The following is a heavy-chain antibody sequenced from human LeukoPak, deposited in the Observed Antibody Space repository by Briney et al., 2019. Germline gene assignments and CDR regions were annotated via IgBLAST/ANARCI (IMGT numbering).Heavy chain of an antibody. J-gene: IGHJ4*02. V-gene: IGHV3-74*01. Sequence: PGGSLRLSCAASGFTFSRYWMHWVRQAPGKGLVWVSRINNDGISTTHADSVKGRFTVSRDNAKNTLYLQMNSLRAEDTAVYYCARDPRVTDYGSGSYYNVDFDYWGQGTLVTVSP. D-gene: IGHD3-10*01. CDR3: ARDPRVTDYGSGSYYNVDFDY. CDR2: INNDGIST. CDR1: GFTFSRYW.